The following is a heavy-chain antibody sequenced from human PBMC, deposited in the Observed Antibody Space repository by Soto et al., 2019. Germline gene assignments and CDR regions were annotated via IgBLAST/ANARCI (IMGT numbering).Heavy chain of an antibody. J-gene: IGHJ4*02. Sequence: QVQLQESGPGLVKPSETLSLTCTVSGGSINSYYWSWIRQSPGKGLECLGYVYCSGSTNCNPALNSRVTISVDTSKNQFSLKLSSVTAADTAVYYCARHEYGLGSRYWGQGTLVTVSS. CDR1: GGSINSYY. CDR3: ARHEYGLGSRY. D-gene: IGHD3-10*01. V-gene: IGHV4-59*08. CDR2: VYCSGST.